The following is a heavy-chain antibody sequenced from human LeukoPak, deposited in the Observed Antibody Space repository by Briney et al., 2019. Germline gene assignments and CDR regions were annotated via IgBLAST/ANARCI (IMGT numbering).Heavy chain of an antibody. D-gene: IGHD3-10*01. Sequence: WASVKVSCKASGGTFSSYAISWVRQAPGQGLEWMGGIIAIFGTANYAQKFQGRVTITADESTSTAYMELSSLRSEDTAVYYCARERDYYGSGSYYPFDYWGQGTLVTVSS. CDR3: ARERDYYGSGSYYPFDY. J-gene: IGHJ4*02. CDR2: IIAIFGTA. CDR1: GGTFSSYA. V-gene: IGHV1-69*13.